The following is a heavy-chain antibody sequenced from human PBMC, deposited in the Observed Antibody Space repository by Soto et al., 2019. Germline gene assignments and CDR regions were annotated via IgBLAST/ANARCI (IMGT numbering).Heavy chain of an antibody. CDR3: ATTKLLLPWLLDY. Sequence: APVKGLEWVSVIYSGGSTYYADSVKGRFIISRDDSKNTLFLQMNSLRAEDTAVYYCATTKLLLPWLLDYWCQGTLVTVPS. V-gene: IGHV3-66*01. D-gene: IGHD2-15*01. CDR2: IYSGGST. J-gene: IGHJ4*02.